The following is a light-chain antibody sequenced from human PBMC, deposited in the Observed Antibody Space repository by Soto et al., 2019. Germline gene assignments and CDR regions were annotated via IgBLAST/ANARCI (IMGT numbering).Light chain of an antibody. J-gene: IGKJ1*01. CDR2: GAS. CDR3: QQYGSSRT. V-gene: IGKV3-20*01. Sequence: EIVLTQSPGTPSLSPGERATLSCRASQSVSSSYLAWYQQKPGQTPRLLVYGASTRATGIPARFSGSGSGTEFTLTISRLEPEDFAVYYCQQYGSSRTLGQGTKVDIK. CDR1: QSVSSSY.